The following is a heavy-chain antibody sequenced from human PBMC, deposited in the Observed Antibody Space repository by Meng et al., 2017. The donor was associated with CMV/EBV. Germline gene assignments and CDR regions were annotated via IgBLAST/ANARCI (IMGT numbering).Heavy chain of an antibody. CDR2: IIPIFGTA. Sequence: SVKVSCKASGGTFSSYAISWARQAPGQGLEWMGGIIPIFGTANYAQKFQGRVTITTDESTSTAYMELSSLRSEDTAVYYCARDLTGDYDSSGYFDYWGQGTLVTVSS. CDR1: GGTFSSYA. D-gene: IGHD3-22*01. V-gene: IGHV1-69*05. CDR3: ARDLTGDYDSSGYFDY. J-gene: IGHJ4*02.